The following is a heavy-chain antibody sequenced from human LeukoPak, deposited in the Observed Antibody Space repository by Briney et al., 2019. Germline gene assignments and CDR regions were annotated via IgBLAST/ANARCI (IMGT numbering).Heavy chain of an antibody. D-gene: IGHD2-15*01. Sequence: SVKVSCKASVGTFSSYAISWVRQAPGQGVEWMGGIIPIFGTANYVQKFQGRVTITADKSTSTAYMELSSLRSEDTAVYYCARGQTYCSGGSCYPLSYAFDIWGQGTMVTVSS. CDR3: ARGQTYCSGGSCYPLSYAFDI. J-gene: IGHJ3*02. CDR2: IIPIFGTA. V-gene: IGHV1-69*06. CDR1: VGTFSSYA.